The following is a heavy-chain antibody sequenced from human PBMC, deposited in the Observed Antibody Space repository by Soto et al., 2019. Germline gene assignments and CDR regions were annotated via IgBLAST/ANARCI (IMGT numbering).Heavy chain of an antibody. CDR3: ARFWGPVTAAVDDH. CDR1: GGSYSSYI. Sequence: SVTVSCKASGGSYSSYIVRWARQAHGQGLEWMGRIIPVLGVEYYAQKFQGRVTITADKSTSTAYMELSSLRSEDTAVYFCARFWGPVTAAVDDHWGQGALVTVSS. D-gene: IGHD6-13*01. CDR2: IIPVLGVE. V-gene: IGHV1-69*02. J-gene: IGHJ4*02.